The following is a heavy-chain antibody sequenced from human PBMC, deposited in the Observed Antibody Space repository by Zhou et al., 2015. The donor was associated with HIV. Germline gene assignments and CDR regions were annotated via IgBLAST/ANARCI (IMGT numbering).Heavy chain of an antibody. D-gene: IGHD5-12*01. Sequence: QVQLVQSGTEVKKPGSSVKVSCKASGGTFSSYTLSWVRQAPGQGFEWMGGITPMFGTANYAQKFQGRATITADESTRTTYMELKSLRSEDTAVYYCAREGEGRMATVTFAFDVWGPRDSGQCLF. CDR3: AREGEGRMATVTFAFDV. CDR2: ITPMFGTA. V-gene: IGHV1-69*01. CDR1: GGTFSSYT. J-gene: IGHJ3*01.